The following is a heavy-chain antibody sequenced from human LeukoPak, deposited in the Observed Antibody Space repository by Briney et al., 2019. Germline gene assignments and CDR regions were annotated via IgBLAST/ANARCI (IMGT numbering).Heavy chain of an antibody. CDR2: ISAYNGNT. V-gene: IGHV1-18*01. Sequence: GASVKVSCKASGYTFTSYGISRVRQAPGQGVKGMGWISAYNGNTNHAQKLQGRVNMTTDTSTNTAYMEVKILRSDDTAEYYCARSYCSSTSCYSRYFDHWGQGTLVTVSS. J-gene: IGHJ4*02. CDR3: ARSYCSSTSCYSRYFDH. CDR1: GYTFTSYG. D-gene: IGHD2-2*01.